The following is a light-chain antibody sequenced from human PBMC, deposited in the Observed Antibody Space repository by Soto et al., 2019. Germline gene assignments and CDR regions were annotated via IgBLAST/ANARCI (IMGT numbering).Light chain of an antibody. CDR3: QAWDSSTVV. CDR2: XXX. J-gene: IGLJ2*01. Sequence: SYELTQPPSVSVSPGQTASITCSGDKLGDKYACWYQQKPGQSPVLVIXXXXXXXSXXXXXFXXSXSGNTATLTISGTQAXXXXXYYCQAWDSSTVVFGGGTKLTVL. V-gene: IGLV3-1*01. CDR1: KLGDKY.